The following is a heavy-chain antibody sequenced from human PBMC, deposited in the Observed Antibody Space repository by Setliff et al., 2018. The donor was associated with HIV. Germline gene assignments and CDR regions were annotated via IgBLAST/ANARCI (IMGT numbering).Heavy chain of an antibody. CDR2: IYISGSP. D-gene: IGHD6-19*01. V-gene: IGHV4-61*09. CDR3: ARWVYNSAWSLDY. CDR1: GGSVNSGNYH. J-gene: IGHJ4*02. Sequence: PSETLSLTCSVSGGSVNSGNYHWAWIRQPAGKGLEWIGHIYISGSPHYKSSLTSRLTISLDTSRNQFSLKLTSVTAADSATYYCARWVYNSAWSLDYWGQGTLVTVSS.